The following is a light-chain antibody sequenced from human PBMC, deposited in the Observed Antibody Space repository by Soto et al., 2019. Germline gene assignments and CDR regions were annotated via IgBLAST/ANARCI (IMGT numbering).Light chain of an antibody. CDR3: CSYAGSSVV. CDR1: SSDVGSYNL. CDR2: EGS. Sequence: QSALTQPASVSGSPGQSITISCTGTSSDVGSYNLVSWYQQHPGKAPKLMIYEGSKRPSGVSNRFSGSKSGNTASLTISGLQAEDEADYHCCSYAGSSVVFGGGTKFTVL. V-gene: IGLV2-23*01. J-gene: IGLJ2*01.